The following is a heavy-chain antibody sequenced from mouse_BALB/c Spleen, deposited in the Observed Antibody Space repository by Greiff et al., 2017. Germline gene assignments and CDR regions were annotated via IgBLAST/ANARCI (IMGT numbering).Heavy chain of an antibody. V-gene: IGHV5-9-4*01. J-gene: IGHJ3*01. D-gene: IGHD3-1*01. CDR3: ARDGATPFAY. CDR1: GFTFSSYA. CDR2: ISSGGSYT. Sequence: EVKLVETGGGLVKPGGSLKLSCAASGFTFSSYAMSWVRQSPEKRLEWVAEISSGGSYTYYPDTVTGRFTISRDNAKNTLYLEMSSLRSEDTAMYYCARDGATPFAYWGQGTLVTVSA.